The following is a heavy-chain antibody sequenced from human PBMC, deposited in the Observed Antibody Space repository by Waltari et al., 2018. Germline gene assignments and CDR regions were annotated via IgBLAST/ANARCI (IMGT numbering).Heavy chain of an antibody. Sequence: EVHLVESGGGFVQPGGSLRLSCAASAFTFNIYTMIWVRQAPGKGLEWIAYISSSSSAIYHADSVEGRFTISRDNAKNSLYLQMSSLRAEDTAVYYCARHLRPYCVGDCYSGLAYWGQGTLVTVSS. D-gene: IGHD2-21*01. V-gene: IGHV3-48*04. CDR2: ISSSSSAI. CDR3: ARHLRPYCVGDCYSGLAY. J-gene: IGHJ4*02. CDR1: AFTFNIYT.